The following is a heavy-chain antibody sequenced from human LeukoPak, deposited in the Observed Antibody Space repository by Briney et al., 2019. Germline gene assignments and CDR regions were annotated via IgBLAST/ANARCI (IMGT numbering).Heavy chain of an antibody. J-gene: IGHJ4*02. D-gene: IGHD2-2*02. V-gene: IGHV3-30*18. CDR1: GFTFSSYG. CDR3: AKDSGYCSSTSCYMNY. CDR2: ISYDGSNK. Sequence: GGSLRLSCAASGFTFSSYGMHWVRQAPGKGLEWVAVISYDGSNKYYADSVKGRFTISRDNSKNTLYLQMNSLRDEDTAVYYCAKDSGYCSSTSCYMNYWGQGTLVTVSS.